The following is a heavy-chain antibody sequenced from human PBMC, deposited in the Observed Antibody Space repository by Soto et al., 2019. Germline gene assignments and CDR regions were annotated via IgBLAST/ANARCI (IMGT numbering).Heavy chain of an antibody. D-gene: IGHD6-19*01. Sequence: SGPTLVNPTQTLTLTCTFSGFSLSTSGVGVGWIRQPPGKALEWLALIYWDDDKRYSPSLKSRLAIFKDTSKNQVVLTVINMDPVDTATYFCAHRVPGSATGWDTAIFDYWGQGTLVTVSS. CDR3: AHRVPGSATGWDTAIFDY. CDR1: GFSLSTSGVG. CDR2: IYWDDDK. J-gene: IGHJ4*02. V-gene: IGHV2-5*02.